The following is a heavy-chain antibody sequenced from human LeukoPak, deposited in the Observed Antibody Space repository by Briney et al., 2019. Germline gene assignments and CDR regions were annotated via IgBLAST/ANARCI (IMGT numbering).Heavy chain of an antibody. D-gene: IGHD3-10*01. CDR3: ARGATYYSGSASYYHTF. J-gene: IGHJ4*02. CDR2: ISYDGSNK. CDR1: GFTFSSYA. Sequence: PGGSLRLSCAASGFTFSSYAMHWVRQAPGKGLEWVAFISYDGSNKYYADSVRGRFTISRDNSKNTVSLEMNSLRAEDTAVYYCARGATYYSGSASYYHTFWGQGTLVTVSS. V-gene: IGHV3-30-3*01.